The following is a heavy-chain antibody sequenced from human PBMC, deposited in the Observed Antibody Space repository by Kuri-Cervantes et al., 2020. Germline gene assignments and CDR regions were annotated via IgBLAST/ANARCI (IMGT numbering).Heavy chain of an antibody. Sequence: GESLKISCAASGFTFSSYAMHWVRQAPGKGLEWVAVISYDGSNKYYADSVKGRFTISRDNSKNTLYLQMNSLRAEDTAVYYCARVADYYGSGSQHYYYYYGVDVWGQGTTVTVSS. J-gene: IGHJ6*02. V-gene: IGHV3-30-3*01. D-gene: IGHD3-10*01. CDR1: GFTFSSYA. CDR2: ISYDGSNK. CDR3: ARVADYYGSGSQHYYYYYGVDV.